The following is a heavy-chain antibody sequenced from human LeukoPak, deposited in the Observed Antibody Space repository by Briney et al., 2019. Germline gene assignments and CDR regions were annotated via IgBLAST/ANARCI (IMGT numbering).Heavy chain of an antibody. CDR1: GGSISSYY. J-gene: IGHJ5*02. CDR3: ARAQSSRTLATFDP. CDR2: IYTSGST. Sequence: SETLSLTCTVSGGSISSYYWSWIRQPAGKGLEWIGRIYTSGSTNYNPSLKSRVTMSVDTSKNQFSLKLSSVTAADTAVYYCARAQSSRTLATFDPWGQGTLVTVSS. D-gene: IGHD5-12*01. V-gene: IGHV4-4*07.